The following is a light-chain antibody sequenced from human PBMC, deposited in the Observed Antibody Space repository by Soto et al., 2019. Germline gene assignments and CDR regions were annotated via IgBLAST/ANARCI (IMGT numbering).Light chain of an antibody. CDR2: GAS. CDR1: ESLSTN. CDR3: QHYAHWPPWT. V-gene: IGKV3-15*01. J-gene: IGKJ1*01. Sequence: EIVMTQSPATLSVSPGESATLSCRASESLSTNLAWYQQKPGQPPRLLIYGASTRATGIPARFSGSGSGTEFTLTISSLQSGDVAVYYCQHYAHWPPWTFGQGTKVEIK.